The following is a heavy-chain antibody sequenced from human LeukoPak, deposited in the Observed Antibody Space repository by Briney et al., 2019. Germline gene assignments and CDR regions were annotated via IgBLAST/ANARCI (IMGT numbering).Heavy chain of an antibody. D-gene: IGHD3-16*01. Sequence: RASVKVSCKASGGTFSSYAISWVRQAPGQGLEWMGGIIPIFGTANYAQKFQGRVTITADKSTSTAYMELSSLRSEDTAVYYCARDPGYDYVWGGFFDYWGQGTLVTVSS. J-gene: IGHJ4*02. CDR2: IIPIFGTA. V-gene: IGHV1-69*06. CDR3: ARDPGYDYVWGGFFDY. CDR1: GGTFSSYA.